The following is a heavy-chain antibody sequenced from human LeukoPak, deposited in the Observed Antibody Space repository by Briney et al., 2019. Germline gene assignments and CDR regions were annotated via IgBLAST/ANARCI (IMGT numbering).Heavy chain of an antibody. V-gene: IGHV4-34*01. CDR2: INHSGST. CDR3: ARHKDYYYSYMDV. J-gene: IGHJ6*03. CDR1: GGSFSAYY. Sequence: PSETLSLTCAVYGGSFSAYYWSWIRQPPGKGLEWIGDINHSGSTKYNPSLKSRVTISVDTSKNQFSLKLSSVTAADTAVYYCARHKDYYYSYMDVWGKGTTVTISS.